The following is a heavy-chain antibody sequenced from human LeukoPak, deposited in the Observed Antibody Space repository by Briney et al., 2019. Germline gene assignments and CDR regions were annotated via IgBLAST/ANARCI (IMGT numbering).Heavy chain of an antibody. Sequence: GRSLRLSCAASGFTFSSYSMNWVRQAPGKGLEWASSISSSSSYIYYADSVKGRFTISRDNAKNSLYLQMNSLRAEDTAVYYCARAGWDYDSSGYYSRAEYFQHWGQGTLVTVSS. J-gene: IGHJ1*01. V-gene: IGHV3-21*01. CDR2: ISSSSSYI. D-gene: IGHD3-22*01. CDR1: GFTFSSYS. CDR3: ARAGWDYDSSGYYSRAEYFQH.